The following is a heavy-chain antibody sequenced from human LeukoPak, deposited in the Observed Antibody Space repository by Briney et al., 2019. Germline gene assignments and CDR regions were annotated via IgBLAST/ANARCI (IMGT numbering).Heavy chain of an antibody. J-gene: IGHJ4*02. Sequence: SVKVSCKASGGTFSSYAISWVRQAPGQGLEWMGGIIPIFGTANYAQKFQGRVTITTDESTSTAYMELSSLRSEDTAVYYCACRGYSSGFYFDYWGQGTLVTVST. CDR1: GGTFSSYA. V-gene: IGHV1-69*05. CDR2: IIPIFGTA. CDR3: ACRGYSSGFYFDY. D-gene: IGHD5-18*01.